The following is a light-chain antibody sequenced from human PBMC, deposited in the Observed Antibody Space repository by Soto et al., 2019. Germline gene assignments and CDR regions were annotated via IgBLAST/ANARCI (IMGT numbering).Light chain of an antibody. CDR3: QQYETYSGT. V-gene: IGKV3-20*01. Sequence: EIELTQSPGTLSVSPWYRSTVSCRSSQSVSSSYLAWYQQKPGQAPRLLISETSNRATGIPGRFSGSGSGTEFTLTISSLQPDDFATYYCQQYETYSGTFGQGTKVDIK. CDR2: ETS. CDR1: QSVSSSY. J-gene: IGKJ1*01.